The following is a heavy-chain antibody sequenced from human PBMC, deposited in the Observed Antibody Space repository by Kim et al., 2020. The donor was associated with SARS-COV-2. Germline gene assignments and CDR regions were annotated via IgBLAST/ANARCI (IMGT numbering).Heavy chain of an antibody. Sequence: SETLSLTCAVYGGSFSGYYWSWIRQPPGKGLEWIGEINHSGSTNYNPSLKSRVTISVDTSKNQFSLKLSSVTAADTAVYYCARGLVITMIAVVPAGAFDIWGQGTMVTVSS. CDR3: ARGLVITMIAVVPAGAFDI. V-gene: IGHV4-34*01. CDR1: GGSFSGYY. J-gene: IGHJ3*02. D-gene: IGHD3-22*01. CDR2: INHSGST.